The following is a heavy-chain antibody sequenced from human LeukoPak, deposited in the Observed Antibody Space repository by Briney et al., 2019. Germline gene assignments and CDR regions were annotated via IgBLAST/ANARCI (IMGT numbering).Heavy chain of an antibody. Sequence: SETLSLTCTVSGGSISNYYWSWIRQPPGKGLEWIGYISYIGSTKYNPSLKSRVTISEDTSKKQFSLKLSSVTAADTAVYYCAGSNHYYMDVRGKGTTVTVSS. J-gene: IGHJ6*03. CDR1: GGSISNYY. CDR2: ISYIGST. CDR3: AGSNHYYMDV. V-gene: IGHV4-59*01.